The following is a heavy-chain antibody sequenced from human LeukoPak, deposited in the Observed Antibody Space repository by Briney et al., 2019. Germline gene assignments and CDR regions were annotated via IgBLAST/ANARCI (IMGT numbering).Heavy chain of an antibody. V-gene: IGHV1-18*01. Sequence: ASVTVSCKASGYTFTSYGISWVRQAPGQGLEWMGWISAYNGNTNYAQKLQGRVTMTTDTSTSTAYMELRSLRSDDTAVYYCARDYVRYDSSGYCGYWGQGTLVTVSS. J-gene: IGHJ4*02. D-gene: IGHD3-22*01. CDR2: ISAYNGNT. CDR3: ARDYVRYDSSGYCGY. CDR1: GYTFTSYG.